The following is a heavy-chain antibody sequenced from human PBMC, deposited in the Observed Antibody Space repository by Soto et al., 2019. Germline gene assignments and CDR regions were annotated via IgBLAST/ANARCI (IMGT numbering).Heavy chain of an antibody. D-gene: IGHD2-2*01. Sequence: GESLKISCEGSGYSLTSYWISWVRQMPGKGLEWMGRIYPSDSYTNYSPSFQGHVTISADNSISTPYLQWSSLKAADTAIYYCATHADGHNWFDPWGQGTLVTVSS. CDR2: IYPSDSYT. CDR3: ATHADGHNWFDP. V-gene: IGHV5-10-1*01. CDR1: GYSLTSYW. J-gene: IGHJ5*02.